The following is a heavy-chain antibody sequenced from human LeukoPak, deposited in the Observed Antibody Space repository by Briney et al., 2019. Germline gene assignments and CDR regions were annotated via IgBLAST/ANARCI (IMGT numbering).Heavy chain of an antibody. V-gene: IGHV3-66*01. D-gene: IGHD2-15*01. CDR3: ARDLGYCSGGSC. Sequence: PGGSLRLSCAASGFTVSSNYMSWVRQAPGKGLEWVSVIYSGGSTYYADSVKGRFTISRDNSKNTLYLQMNSLRDEDTAVYYCARDLGYCSGGSCWGQGTLVTVSS. CDR2: IYSGGST. CDR1: GFTVSSNY. J-gene: IGHJ4*02.